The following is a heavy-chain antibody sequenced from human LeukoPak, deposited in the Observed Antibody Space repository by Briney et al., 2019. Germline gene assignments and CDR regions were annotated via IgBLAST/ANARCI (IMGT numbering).Heavy chain of an antibody. J-gene: IGHJ6*02. Sequence: MRSETLSLTCTVSGGSISSSSYYWGWIRQPPGKGLEWIGSICYSGSTYYNPTLKSRVTISVDTSKNQFSLKLSSVTAADTAVYYCASESGTYCGGDCYSGLYYYYYGMDVWGQGTTVTVSS. CDR3: ASESGTYCGGDCYSGLYYYYYGMDV. CDR2: ICYSGST. V-gene: IGHV4-39*01. D-gene: IGHD2-21*02. CDR1: GGSISSSSYY.